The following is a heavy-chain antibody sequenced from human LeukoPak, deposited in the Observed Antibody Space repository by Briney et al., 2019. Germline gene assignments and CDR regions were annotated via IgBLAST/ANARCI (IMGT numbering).Heavy chain of an antibody. CDR2: IIPIFGTA. D-gene: IGHD5-18*01. J-gene: IGHJ4*02. CDR1: GGTFSSYA. Sequence: ASVKVSCKASGGTFSSYAISWVRQAPGQGLEWMGGIIPIFGTANYAQKFQGRVTITADESTSTAYMELSSLRSEDTAVYYCAKAHVDTAMVTDFDYWGQGTLVTVSS. V-gene: IGHV1-69*13. CDR3: AKAHVDTAMVTDFDY.